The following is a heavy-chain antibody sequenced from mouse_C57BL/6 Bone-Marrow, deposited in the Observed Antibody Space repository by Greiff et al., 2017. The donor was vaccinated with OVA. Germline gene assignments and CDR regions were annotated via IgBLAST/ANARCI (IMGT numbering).Heavy chain of an antibody. D-gene: IGHD4-1*01. CDR3: ARGGTSPFAY. J-gene: IGHJ3*01. Sequence: DVKLQESGPELVKPGASVKISCKASGYSFTGYYMNWVKQSPEKSLEWIGEINPSTGGTTYNQKFKAKATLTVDKSSSTAYMQLKSLTSEDSAVXYCARGGTSPFAYWGQGTLVTVSA. CDR1: GYSFTGYY. CDR2: INPSTGGT. V-gene: IGHV1-42*01.